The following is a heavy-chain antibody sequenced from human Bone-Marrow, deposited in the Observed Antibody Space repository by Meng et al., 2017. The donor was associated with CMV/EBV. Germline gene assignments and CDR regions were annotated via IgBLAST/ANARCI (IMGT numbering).Heavy chain of an antibody. CDR2: VNSDATST. J-gene: IGHJ6*02. V-gene: IGHV3-74*01. Sequence: GESLKISCAASGFTFRTYWMHWVRQVPGKGLVWVSRVNSDATSTSYADSVKGRFTISRDNAKNTLFLQMTSLRAEDTAVYYCARGGVTTTGTTSYYYGMDVWGRGTTVTVSS. D-gene: IGHD1-1*01. CDR1: GFTFRTYW. CDR3: ARGGVTTTGTTSYYYGMDV.